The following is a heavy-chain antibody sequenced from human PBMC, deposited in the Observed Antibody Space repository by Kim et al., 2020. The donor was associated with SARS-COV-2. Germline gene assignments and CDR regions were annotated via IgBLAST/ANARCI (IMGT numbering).Heavy chain of an antibody. J-gene: IGHJ6*02. CDR3: ARMVAAAGSLDV. V-gene: IGHV3-30*04. CDR2: ISYDGDNT. CDR1: GFTFSSYA. D-gene: IGHD6-13*01. Sequence: GGSLRLSCAASGFTFSSYAMHWVRQAPGKGLEWVASISYDGDNTYYADSVKGRFTISRDNSKNTLYVQMNSLRAEDTAVYYCARMVAAAGSLDVWCQGTT.